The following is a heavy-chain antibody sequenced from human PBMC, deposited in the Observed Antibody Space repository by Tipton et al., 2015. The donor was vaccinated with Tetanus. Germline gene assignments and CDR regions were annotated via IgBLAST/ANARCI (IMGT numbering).Heavy chain of an antibody. V-gene: IGHV4-34*01. CDR2: INHSGST. CDR3: ARVYCSGGSCYDGWGD. CDR1: GGSFSGYN. Sequence: TLSLTCAVYGGSFSGYNWSWIRQPPGKGLEWIGDINHSGSTNYSPSLKSRVTISVDTSKNQFSLNLNSVTAADTAVYYCARVYCSGGSCYDGWGDWGQGTLVTVSS. D-gene: IGHD2-15*01. J-gene: IGHJ4*02.